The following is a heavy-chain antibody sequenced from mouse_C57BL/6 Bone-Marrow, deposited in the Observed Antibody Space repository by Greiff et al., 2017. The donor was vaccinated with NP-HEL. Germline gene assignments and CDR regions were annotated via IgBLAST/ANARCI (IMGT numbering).Heavy chain of an antibody. CDR3: ARHEEDYYGSSSYCAMDY. V-gene: IGHV1-62-2*01. J-gene: IGHJ4*01. Sequence: VQLQQSGAVLVKPGASVKLSCKASGYTFTEYTIHWVKQRSGQGLEWIGWFYPGSGSIKYNEKVKDKATLTADKYSSTVYMELSRLTSEDSAVYFCARHEEDYYGSSSYCAMDYWGQGTSVTVSS. CDR2: FYPGSGSI. D-gene: IGHD1-1*01. CDR1: GYTFTEYT.